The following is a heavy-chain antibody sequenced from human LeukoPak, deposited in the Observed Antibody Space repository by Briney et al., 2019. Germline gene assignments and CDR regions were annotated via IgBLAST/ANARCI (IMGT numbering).Heavy chain of an antibody. V-gene: IGHV3-21*01. CDR3: ARGGIVVVVAAINGMDV. D-gene: IGHD2-15*01. Sequence: KPGGSLRLSCAASGFTFSSYSLNWVRQAPGKGLERVSSISSSSSYIYYADSVKGRFTISRDNAKNSLYLQMNSLRAEDTAVYYCARGGIVVVVAAINGMDVWGQGTTVTVSS. CDR2: ISSSSSYI. CDR1: GFTFSSYS. J-gene: IGHJ6*02.